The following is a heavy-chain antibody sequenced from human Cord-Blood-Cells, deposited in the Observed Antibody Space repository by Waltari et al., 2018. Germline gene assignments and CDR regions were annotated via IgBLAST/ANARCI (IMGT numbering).Heavy chain of an antibody. V-gene: IGHV1-2*06. CDR3: AVSNWGEHGYFDL. Sequence: QVQLVQAGAEVKKPGASVKASCKASGYTFNGYYMHWGRHAPGQGREWMGRSNPTSGGTNYAQKFQGRATMTSDTAISAAYMELSRLRSDDTAVYYCAVSNWGEHGYFDLWGRGTLVTVSS. CDR2: SNPTSGGT. D-gene: IGHD7-27*01. CDR1: GYTFNGYY. J-gene: IGHJ2*01.